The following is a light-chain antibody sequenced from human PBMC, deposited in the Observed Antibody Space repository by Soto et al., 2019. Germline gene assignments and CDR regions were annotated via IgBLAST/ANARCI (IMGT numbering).Light chain of an antibody. Sequence: QSALTQPPSASGSPGQSVTISCTGTSSDVGGYNYVSWYQQHPGKAPKLMIYEVSKWPSGVPDRFSGSKSGNTASLTVSGLQPEDEADYYCSSYAGSNNLVFGGGTKLTVL. CDR3: SSYAGSNNLV. J-gene: IGLJ2*01. CDR1: SSDVGGYNY. V-gene: IGLV2-8*01. CDR2: EVS.